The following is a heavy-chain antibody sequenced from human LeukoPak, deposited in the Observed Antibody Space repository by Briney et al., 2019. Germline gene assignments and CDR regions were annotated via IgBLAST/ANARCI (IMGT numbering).Heavy chain of an antibody. CDR3: ARVAEAAAFDI. CDR1: GFTFSSYS. J-gene: IGHJ3*02. D-gene: IGHD6-25*01. V-gene: IGHV3-21*01. CDR2: ISSSSSYL. Sequence: GGSLRLSCAASGFTFSSYSMNWVRQAPGKGLEWVSSISSSSSYLYYADSMKGRFTISRDNAKNSLYLQMNSLRAEDTAVYYCARVAEAAAFDIWGQGTMVTVSS.